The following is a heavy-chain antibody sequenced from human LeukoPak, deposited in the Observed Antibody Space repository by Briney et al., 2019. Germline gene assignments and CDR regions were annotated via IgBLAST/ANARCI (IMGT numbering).Heavy chain of an antibody. CDR2: IYYSGST. D-gene: IGHD4-23*01. J-gene: IGHJ6*02. V-gene: IGHV4-31*03. CDR3: AREREIHYGGGGMDV. CDR1: GGSISSGGYY. Sequence: SQTLSLTCTVSGGSISSGGYYWSWIRQHPGKGLEWIGYIYYSGSTYYNPSLKSRVTISVDTSKNQFSLKLSSVTAADTAVYYCAREREIHYGGGGMDVWGQGTTVTVSS.